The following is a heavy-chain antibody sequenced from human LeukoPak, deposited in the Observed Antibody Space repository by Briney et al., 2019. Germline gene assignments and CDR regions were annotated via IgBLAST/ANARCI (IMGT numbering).Heavy chain of an antibody. CDR2: IYYSGST. V-gene: IGHV4-59*08. J-gene: IGHJ4*02. CDR1: GGSISGYY. Sequence: SETLSLTCTVSGGSISGYYWTWIRQPPGKGLEWIGFIYYSGSTSYNPSLKSRVTISVDTSKNQFSLKLSSVTAADTAVYYCARAGVGGATANDYWGQGTLVTVSS. CDR3: ARAGVGGATANDY. D-gene: IGHD1-26*01.